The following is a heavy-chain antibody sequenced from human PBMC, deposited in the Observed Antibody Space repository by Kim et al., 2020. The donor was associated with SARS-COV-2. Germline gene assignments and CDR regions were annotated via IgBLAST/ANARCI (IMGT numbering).Heavy chain of an antibody. CDR3: ARVPLVGWFGENWFDP. Sequence: SETLSLTCTVSGGSISSSSYYWGWIRQPPGKGLEWIGSIYYSGSTYYNPSLKSRVTISVDTSKNQFSLKLSSVTAADTAVYYCARVPLVGWFGENWFDPWGQGTLVTVSS. CDR2: IYYSGST. D-gene: IGHD3-10*01. V-gene: IGHV4-39*07. CDR1: GGSISSSSYY. J-gene: IGHJ5*02.